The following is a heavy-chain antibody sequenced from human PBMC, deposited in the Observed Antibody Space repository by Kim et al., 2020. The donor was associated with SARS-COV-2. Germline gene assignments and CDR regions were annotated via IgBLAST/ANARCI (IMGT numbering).Heavy chain of an antibody. D-gene: IGHD1-26*01. V-gene: IGHV3-48*03. Sequence: YYADSVKGRFTISRDNAKNSLYLQMNSLRAEDTAVYYCARASYRSGMDVWGQGTTVTVSS. CDR3: ARASYRSGMDV. J-gene: IGHJ6*02.